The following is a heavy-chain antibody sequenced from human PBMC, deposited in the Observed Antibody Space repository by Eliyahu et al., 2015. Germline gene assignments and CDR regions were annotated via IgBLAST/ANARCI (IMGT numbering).Heavy chain of an antibody. D-gene: IGHD4-23*01. CDR2: INHSGST. J-gene: IGHJ4*02. CDR3: ARGGWGLNGGNSEVFDY. CDR1: GGSFSGYY. Sequence: QVQLQQWGAGLLKPSETLSLTCAVYGGSFSGYYWSWIRQPPGKGLEWIGEINHSGSTNYNPSLKSRVTISVDTSKNQFSLKLSSVTAADTAVYYCARGGWGLNGGNSEVFDYWGQGTLVTVSS. V-gene: IGHV4-34*01.